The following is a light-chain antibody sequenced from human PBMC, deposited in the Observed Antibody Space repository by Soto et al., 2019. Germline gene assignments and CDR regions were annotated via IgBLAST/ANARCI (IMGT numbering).Light chain of an antibody. CDR3: QQYYSTQIT. CDR1: KRFLSSSNNENY. CDR2: WAS. J-gene: IGKJ5*01. V-gene: IGKV4-1*01. Sequence: DIVMTQSPDSLAVSLGERAPITCKSSKRFLSSSNNENYLPWYQQKPGQPPKLLIYWASTRESGVPDRFSGSGSGTDFTLTISSLQAEDVAVYYCQQYYSTQITFGQGTRLEIK.